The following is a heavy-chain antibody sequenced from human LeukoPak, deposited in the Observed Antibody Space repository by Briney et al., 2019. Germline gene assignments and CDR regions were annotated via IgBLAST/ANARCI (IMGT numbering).Heavy chain of an antibody. CDR1: GGTFTSYY. CDR2: INPSGGST. Sequence: ASVKVSCKASGGTFTSYYIHWVRQAPGQGLEWMGIINPSGGSTTYAQKFQGRVTMTRDMSTRTLYMELSSLRSEDTAFYYCARVGDYSPRGWFDPWGQGTLVTVSS. CDR3: ARVGDYSPRGWFDP. D-gene: IGHD4-11*01. V-gene: IGHV1-46*01. J-gene: IGHJ5*02.